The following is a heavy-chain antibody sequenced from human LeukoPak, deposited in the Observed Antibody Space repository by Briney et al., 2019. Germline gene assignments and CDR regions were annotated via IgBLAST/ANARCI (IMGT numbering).Heavy chain of an antibody. CDR1: GYTFTGYY. J-gene: IGHJ4*02. CDR3: ARTADIVGATEFEY. CDR2: VNPNSGGT. D-gene: IGHD1-26*01. V-gene: IGHV1-2*02. Sequence: ASVKVSCKASGYTFTGYYMHWVRQAPGQGREGMGWVNPNSGGTNYAQKFQGRVTMTRDTSLSTAYMELSRLRSDDTAVYYCARTADIVGATEFEYWGQGTLVTVSS.